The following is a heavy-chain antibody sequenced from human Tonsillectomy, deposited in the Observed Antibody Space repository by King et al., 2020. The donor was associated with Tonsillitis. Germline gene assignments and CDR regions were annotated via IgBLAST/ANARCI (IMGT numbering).Heavy chain of an antibody. CDR3: ARRRGYYGSWSYYDRPSPGLLRFDY. V-gene: IGHV2-5*01. D-gene: IGHD3-10*01. CDR2: IYWNDDK. CDR1: GFSLSTSGVG. J-gene: IGHJ4*02. Sequence: TLKESGPTLVKPTQTLTLTCTFSGFSLSTSGVGVGWIRQPPGKALEWLALIYWNDDKRYSPSLKSRLTITKDTSKNQVVLTMTNMDPVDTATYYCARRRGYYGSWSYYDRPSPGLLRFDYWGQGTLVTVSS.